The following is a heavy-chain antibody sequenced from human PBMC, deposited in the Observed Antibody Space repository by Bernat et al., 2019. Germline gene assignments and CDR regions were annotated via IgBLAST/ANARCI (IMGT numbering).Heavy chain of an antibody. CDR2: ISYDGSNK. D-gene: IGHD6-13*01. CDR1: GFTFSSYG. Sequence: QVQLVESGGGVVQPGRSLRLSCAASGFTFSSYGMHWVRQAPGKGLEWVAVISYDGSNKYYADSVKGRVTISRDNSKNTLYLQMNSLRAEDTAVYYCAKQNRDSSSWALNDYWGQGTLVTVS. J-gene: IGHJ4*02. V-gene: IGHV3-30*18. CDR3: AKQNRDSSSWALNDY.